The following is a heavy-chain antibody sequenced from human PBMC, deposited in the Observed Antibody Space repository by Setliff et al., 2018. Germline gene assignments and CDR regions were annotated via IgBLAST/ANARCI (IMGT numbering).Heavy chain of an antibody. D-gene: IGHD5-18*01. CDR2: INPNSGGT. CDR3: ARGERIQLWLGAEAVSDWFDP. V-gene: IGHV1-2*04. Sequence: ASVKVSCKASGYTFTGYYMHWVRQAPGQGLEWMGWINPNSGGTNYAQKFQGWVTMTRDTSSSTAYMELSRLRYDDTAVYYCARGERIQLWLGAEAVSDWFDPWGQGTLVTVSS. J-gene: IGHJ5*02. CDR1: GYTFTGYY.